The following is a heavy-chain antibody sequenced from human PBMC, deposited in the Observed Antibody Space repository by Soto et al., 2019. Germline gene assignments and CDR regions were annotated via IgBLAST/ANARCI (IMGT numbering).Heavy chain of an antibody. Sequence: VQLLESGGGLVQPGGSLRLSCAASGFTFSSYAMSWVRQAPGKGLEWVSAISGSGGSTYYADSVKGRFTISRDNSKNTLYLQMNSLRAEDTAVYYCAKRVSTVTTYYYYGMDVWGQGTTVTVSS. CDR3: AKRVSTVTTYYYYGMDV. J-gene: IGHJ6*02. CDR1: GFTFSSYA. CDR2: ISGSGGST. D-gene: IGHD4-17*01. V-gene: IGHV3-23*01.